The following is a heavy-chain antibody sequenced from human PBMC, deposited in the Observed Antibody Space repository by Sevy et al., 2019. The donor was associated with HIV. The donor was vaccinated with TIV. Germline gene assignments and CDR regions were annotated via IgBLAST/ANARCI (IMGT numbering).Heavy chain of an antibody. D-gene: IGHD1-26*01. CDR3: AKIPAGGSYFSYFDS. V-gene: IGHV3-30*18. J-gene: IGHJ4*02. CDR2: IAYDGGNK. CDR1: GFSFNKYG. Sequence: GGSLRLSCAASGFSFNKYGMHWVRQAPGEGLEWVAVIAYDGGNKYYTHSVKGRFTISRDNSKNTLYLQINSLRAEDTAVYYCAKIPAGGSYFSYFDSWGQGTLVTVSS.